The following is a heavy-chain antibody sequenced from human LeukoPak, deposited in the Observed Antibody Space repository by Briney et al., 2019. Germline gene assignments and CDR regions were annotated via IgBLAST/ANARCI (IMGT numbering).Heavy chain of an antibody. Sequence: PGGSLRLSCAASGFTFSTYGMHWVRHAPGKGLEWVAFLRYGGIHKYYAGSVKGRFTISRDNFKNSLYLSMNNLRAEDTAVYYCAREGDYYGSGSYRDGFDIWGQGTMVTVSP. J-gene: IGHJ3*02. CDR2: LRYGGIHK. V-gene: IGHV3-30*02. CDR1: GFTFSTYG. CDR3: AREGDYYGSGSYRDGFDI. D-gene: IGHD3-10*01.